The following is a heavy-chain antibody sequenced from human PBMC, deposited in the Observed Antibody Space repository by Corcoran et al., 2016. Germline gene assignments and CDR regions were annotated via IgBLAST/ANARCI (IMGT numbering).Heavy chain of an antibody. CDR1: GYTFTSYD. D-gene: IGHD2-15*01. CDR3: ARGGPYYGRGGSCYRISFRYYYYGMDV. CDR2: MNPNSGNT. V-gene: IGHV1-8*01. Sequence: QVQLVQSGAEVKKPGASVKVSCKASGYTFTSYDINWVRQATGQGLEWMGWMNPNSGNTGYAQKFQGRVTMTRNTSISTAYMELSSLRSEDTAVYYCARGGPYYGRGGSCYRISFRYYYYGMDVWGQGTTVTVSS. J-gene: IGHJ6*02.